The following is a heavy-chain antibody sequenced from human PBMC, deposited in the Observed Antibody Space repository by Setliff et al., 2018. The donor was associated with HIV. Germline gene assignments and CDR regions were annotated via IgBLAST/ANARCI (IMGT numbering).Heavy chain of an antibody. CDR3: IIAYRPPGGSYFPY. J-gene: IGHJ4*02. CDR1: GFTFRDYA. Sequence: RLSCAASGFTFRDYAMIWIRQAPGMGLEWVSTISGSSSIKEYADFVKGRFSISRDDSKNTLYLQMNSLKTEDTAVYYCIIAYRPPGGSYFPYWGQGTLVTVSS. CDR2: ISGSSSIK. D-gene: IGHD1-26*01. V-gene: IGHV3-23*01.